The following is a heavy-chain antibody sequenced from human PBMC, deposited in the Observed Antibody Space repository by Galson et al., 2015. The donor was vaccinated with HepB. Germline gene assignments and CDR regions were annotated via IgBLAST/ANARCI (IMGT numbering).Heavy chain of an antibody. Sequence: SLRLSCAASGFTFSSYGMHWVRQAPGKGLEWVAVISYDGSNKYYADSVKGRFTISRDNSKNTLYLQMNSLRAEDTAVYYCAKAGDLRDIVVVPAAEQLDYWGQGTLVTVSS. V-gene: IGHV3-30*18. CDR2: ISYDGSNK. CDR1: GFTFSSYG. D-gene: IGHD2-2*01. CDR3: AKAGDLRDIVVVPAAEQLDY. J-gene: IGHJ4*02.